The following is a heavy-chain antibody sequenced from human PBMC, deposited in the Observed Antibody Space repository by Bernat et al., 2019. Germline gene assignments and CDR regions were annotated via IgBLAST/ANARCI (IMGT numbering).Heavy chain of an antibody. D-gene: IGHD3-10*01. CDR1: GFSLTNARMC. V-gene: IGHV2-26*01. Sequence: TCTVSGFSLTNARMCVSWIRQPPGKALEWLAHIFSNDEISYSTSLKSRLTFSRDTSKSQVVLTMTNMDPVDTATYYCARFYMTTGTTGAFDIWGQGTMVTVSS. CDR3: ARFYMTTGTTGAFDI. CDR2: IFSNDEI. J-gene: IGHJ3*02.